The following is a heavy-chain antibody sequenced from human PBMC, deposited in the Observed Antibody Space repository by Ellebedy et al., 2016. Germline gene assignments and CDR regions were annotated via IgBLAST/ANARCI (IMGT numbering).Heavy chain of an antibody. D-gene: IGHD5-18*01. CDR2: ISYDGINK. J-gene: IGHJ4*02. Sequence: GGSLRLSCAASGFTFSSYGMHWVRQAPGKGLQWVAVISYDGINKYFADSVKGRFIISRDNSKNTLYLQMNSLRAEDTAVYYCAKGLSKRGFNYGLFDYWGQGTLVTVAS. CDR3: AKGLSKRGFNYGLFDY. V-gene: IGHV3-30*18. CDR1: GFTFSSYG.